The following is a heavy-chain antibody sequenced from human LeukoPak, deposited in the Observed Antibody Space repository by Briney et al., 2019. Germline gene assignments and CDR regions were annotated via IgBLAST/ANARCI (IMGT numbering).Heavy chain of an antibody. J-gene: IGHJ4*02. V-gene: IGHV3-23*01. CDR3: AKEQRIRHCSEGVCMEGYYFDY. Sequence: GGSLRLSCTGSGFPFNMFAMNWVRQAPGQGLEWGSGLSRVGETRKYADSVKGRFTVSRDASKNLVFLQMKDLRPEDKAVYYCAKEQRIRHCSEGVCMEGYYFDYWGQGSLVTVSS. CDR1: GFPFNMFA. CDR2: LSRVGETR. D-gene: IGHD2-8*01.